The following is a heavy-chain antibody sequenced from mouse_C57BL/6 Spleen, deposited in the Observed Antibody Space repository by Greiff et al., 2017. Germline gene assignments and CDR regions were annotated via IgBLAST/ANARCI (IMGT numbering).Heavy chain of an antibody. V-gene: IGHV1-85*01. Sequence: VKLMESGPELVKPGASVKLSCKASGYTFTSYDINWVKQRPGQGLEWIGWIYPRDGSTKYNEKFKGKATLTVDTSSSTAYMELHSLTSEDSAVYFCTAQARDYAMDYWGQGTSVTVSS. CDR2: IYPRDGST. D-gene: IGHD3-2*02. CDR3: TAQARDYAMDY. CDR1: GYTFTSYD. J-gene: IGHJ4*01.